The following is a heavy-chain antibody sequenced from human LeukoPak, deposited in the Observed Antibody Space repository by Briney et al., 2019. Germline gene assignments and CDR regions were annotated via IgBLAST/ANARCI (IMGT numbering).Heavy chain of an antibody. CDR2: IYYTGST. J-gene: IGHJ5*02. CDR3: ARLDRSGYEMGGTWFDP. Sequence: PSETLSLTCTVSGAPIRSSYWSWLRQPPGKGLEWIGYIYYTGSTNSNPSLKSRVTVSVDTSKNQFSLKLSSMTAADTAVYYCARLDRSGYEMGGTWFDPWGQGTLVTVSP. D-gene: IGHD3-22*01. V-gene: IGHV4-59*08. CDR1: GAPIRSSY.